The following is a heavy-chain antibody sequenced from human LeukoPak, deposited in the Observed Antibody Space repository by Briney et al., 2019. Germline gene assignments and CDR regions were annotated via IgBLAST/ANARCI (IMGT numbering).Heavy chain of an antibody. V-gene: IGHV3-15*01. CDR1: GFTFPNAW. Sequence: PGRSLRLSCAASGFTFPNAWMYWVRQAPRKGLEWDGRFKSTTDGGTTDYAAPVKGRFTISRDDSKNTLYLQMNSLKTEDTAVYYCTTQGSGYYYFDCWGQGTLVTVSS. CDR2: FKSTTDGGTT. J-gene: IGHJ4*02. D-gene: IGHD3-22*01. CDR3: TTQGSGYYYFDC.